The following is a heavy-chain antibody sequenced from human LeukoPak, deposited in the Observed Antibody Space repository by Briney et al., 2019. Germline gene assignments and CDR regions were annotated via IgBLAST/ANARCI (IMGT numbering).Heavy chain of an antibody. D-gene: IGHD4-17*01. J-gene: IGHJ5*02. Sequence: PSETLSLTCTVSGGSISSSSYYWGWIRQPPGKGLEWIGSIYYSGSTYYNPSLKSRVTISVDTSKNHLSLKLSSVTAADTAVYFCARTYGDYSYNCFDPWGQGTLVTVSS. V-gene: IGHV4-39*02. CDR3: ARTYGDYSYNCFDP. CDR1: GGSISSSSYY. CDR2: IYYSGST.